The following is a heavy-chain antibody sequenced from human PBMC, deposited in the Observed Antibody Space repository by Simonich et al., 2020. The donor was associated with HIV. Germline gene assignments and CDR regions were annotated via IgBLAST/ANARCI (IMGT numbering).Heavy chain of an antibody. CDR3: ARRDRELILYFDY. CDR2: INHSGIT. D-gene: IGHD3-3*01. J-gene: IGHJ4*02. V-gene: IGHV4-34*01. CDR1: GGSFSGYY. Sequence: QVQLQQWGAGLLKPSETLSLTCAVYGGSFSGYYWGWIRQRPGKGLEWIGEINHSGITNYQSSLNSRANISVDKSKNQFSLKLXXVTAADTAIYYCARRDRELILYFDYWGQGNLVTVSS.